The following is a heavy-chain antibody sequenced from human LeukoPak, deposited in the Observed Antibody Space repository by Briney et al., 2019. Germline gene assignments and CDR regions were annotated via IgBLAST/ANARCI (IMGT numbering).Heavy chain of an antibody. J-gene: IGHJ4*02. CDR3: ATWNSPLAAAGDY. CDR1: GGTFSSYA. D-gene: IGHD6-13*01. CDR2: IIPIFGTT. V-gene: IGHV1-69*06. Sequence: ASVKVSCKASGGTFSSYAISWVRQAPGQGLEWMGGIIPIFGTTNYAQKFQGRVTMTEDTSTDTAYMELSSLRSEDTAVYYCATWNSPLAAAGDYWGQGTLVTVSS.